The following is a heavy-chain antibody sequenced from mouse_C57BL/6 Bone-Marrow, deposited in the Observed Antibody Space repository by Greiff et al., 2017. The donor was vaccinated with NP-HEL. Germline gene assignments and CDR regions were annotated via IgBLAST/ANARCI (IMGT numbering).Heavy chain of an antibody. CDR2: ISDGGSYT. Sequence: EVKLMESGGGLVKPGGSLKLSCAASGFTFSSYAMSWVRQTPEKRLEWVATISDGGSYTYYPDNVKGRFTISRDNAKNNLYLQMSHLKSEDTAMYYCARVLNWEGWYFDVWGTGTTVTVSS. CDR1: GFTFSSYA. D-gene: IGHD4-1*01. CDR3: ARVLNWEGWYFDV. V-gene: IGHV5-4*03. J-gene: IGHJ1*03.